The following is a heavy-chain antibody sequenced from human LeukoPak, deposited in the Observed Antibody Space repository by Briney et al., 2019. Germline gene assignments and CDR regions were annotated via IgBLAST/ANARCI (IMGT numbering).Heavy chain of an antibody. Sequence: GSVKVSCKASGYTFTSYYIHWVRQAPGQGLEWMGIISPSGGSTSYAQKFQGRVTMTRDTSTSTVYMELSSLRSEDTAVYYCAREAGTAMAPFDYWGQGTLVT. J-gene: IGHJ4*02. CDR2: ISPSGGST. CDR3: AREAGTAMAPFDY. CDR1: GYTFTSYY. V-gene: IGHV1-46*01. D-gene: IGHD5-18*01.